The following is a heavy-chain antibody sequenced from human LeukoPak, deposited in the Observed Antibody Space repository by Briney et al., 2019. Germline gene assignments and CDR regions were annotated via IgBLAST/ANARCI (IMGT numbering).Heavy chain of an antibody. CDR1: GFRFSNYG. CDR2: ISYDGSNK. D-gene: IGHD3-22*01. V-gene: IGHV3-30*03. J-gene: IGHJ4*02. CDR3: ASTETPAYYDSNGFYPYYFDY. Sequence: GGALRLSCAVSGFRFSNYGMHWFRQAPGKGLEWVAVISYDGSNKYYPDSVKGRFTISRDNSKNTLYLQMNSLRPEDTALYYCASTETPAYYDSNGFYPYYFDYWGQGTLVTVSS.